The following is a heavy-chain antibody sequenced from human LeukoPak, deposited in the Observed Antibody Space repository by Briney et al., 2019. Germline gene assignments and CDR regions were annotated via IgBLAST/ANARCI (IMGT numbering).Heavy chain of an antibody. J-gene: IGHJ4*02. V-gene: IGHV3-23*01. Sequence: GGSLRLSCAASGFTFTTYAMSWVRQAPGKGLEWVSTISGSGGTTSYADSVKGRFTISRDNSRNALYLQMNSLRAEDTAVYYCAKRMSWQTFDFWCQGTLVTVSS. CDR3: AKRMSWQTFDF. CDR1: GFTFTTYA. CDR2: ISGSGGTT. D-gene: IGHD3-10*01.